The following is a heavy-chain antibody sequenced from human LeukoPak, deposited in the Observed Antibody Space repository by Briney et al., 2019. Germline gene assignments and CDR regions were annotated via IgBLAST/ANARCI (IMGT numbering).Heavy chain of an antibody. CDR2: IWYDGSNK. CDR1: GFTFSSYG. D-gene: IGHD6-13*01. J-gene: IGHJ6*03. CDR3: AKFSAAGLYYYYYMDV. Sequence: PGRSLRLSCAASGFTFSSYGMHWVRQAPGKGLEWVAVIWYDGSNKYYADSVKGRFTISRDNSKNTLYLQMNSLRAEDTAVYYCAKFSAAGLYYYYYMDVWGKGTTVTVSS. V-gene: IGHV3-33*06.